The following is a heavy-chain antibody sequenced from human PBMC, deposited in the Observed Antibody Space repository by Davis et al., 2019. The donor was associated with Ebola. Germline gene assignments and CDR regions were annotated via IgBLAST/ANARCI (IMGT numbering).Heavy chain of an antibody. Sequence: PGGSLRLSCAASGFTFSRHGMHWVRKAPGKGPEWLAVVPLDGRTTFYADSVKGRFTISRDNSRNTLYLQMNSLRSEDTAEYYCAKEEGTKGHWLPHFDYWGQGTPVTVSS. CDR3: AKEEGTKGHWLPHFDY. D-gene: IGHD6-19*01. CDR1: GFTFSRHG. CDR2: VPLDGRTT. J-gene: IGHJ4*02. V-gene: IGHV3-30*18.